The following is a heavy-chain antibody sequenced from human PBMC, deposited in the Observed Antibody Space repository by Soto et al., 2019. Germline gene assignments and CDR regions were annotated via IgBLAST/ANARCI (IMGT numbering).Heavy chain of an antibody. V-gene: IGHV1-3*01. CDR2: INAGNGNT. CDR1: GYTFTSYA. D-gene: IGHD5-12*01. J-gene: IGHJ6*02. CDR3: ARDFSGYDYDYYYGMDG. Sequence: ASVKVSCKASGYTFTSYAMHWVRQAPGQRLEWMGWINAGNGNTKYSQKFQGRVTITRDKSASTAYMELSSLRSEDTAVYYCARDFSGYDYDYYYGMDGWGQGTMVTVSS.